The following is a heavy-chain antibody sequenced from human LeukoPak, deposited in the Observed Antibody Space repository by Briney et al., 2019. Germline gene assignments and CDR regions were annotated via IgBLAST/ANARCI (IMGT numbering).Heavy chain of an antibody. CDR1: GFIFSSYG. CDR3: ARDPFQKGLNDYGLFHY. Sequence: PGGSLRLSCAASGFIFSSYGMHWVRQAPGKGLEWVAVISYDGSNKYYADSMKGRFTICRDIYKNTLYLQINSLRPEHTAVYYCARDPFQKGLNDYGLFHYWGQGTLVTVSS. D-gene: IGHD4-17*01. J-gene: IGHJ4*02. V-gene: IGHV3-30*03. CDR2: ISYDGSNK.